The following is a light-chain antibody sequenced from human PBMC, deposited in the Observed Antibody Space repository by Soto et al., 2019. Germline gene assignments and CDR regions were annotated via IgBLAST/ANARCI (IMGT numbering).Light chain of an antibody. CDR2: GNN. J-gene: IGLJ1*01. V-gene: IGLV1-40*01. CDR1: SSNIGAGYD. CDR3: QSYDSSLSGFV. Sequence: QSVLTQSPSVSGAPGQRVTISCTGSSSNIGAGYDVHWYQQVPGTAPKLLIYGNNNRPSGVPDRFSGSKSGTSASLAITGLQAEDEADDYCQSYDSSLSGFVFATGTKVTVL.